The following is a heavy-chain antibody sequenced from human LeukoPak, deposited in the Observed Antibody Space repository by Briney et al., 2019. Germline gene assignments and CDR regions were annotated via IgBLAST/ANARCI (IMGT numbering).Heavy chain of an antibody. CDR3: ITSLAAAGSGSFDAFDI. J-gene: IGHJ3*02. CDR1: GYPISSGYY. D-gene: IGHD6-13*01. V-gene: IGHV4-38-2*01. CDR2: IYHSWST. Sequence: SETLSLTCAVSGYPISSGYYWGWIRPPPGKGLGWIGSIYHSWSTYYNPSLKSRVTISVDTSKNQFSLKLGSVTAADTAVYYCITSLAAAGSGSFDAFDIWGQGTMVTVSS.